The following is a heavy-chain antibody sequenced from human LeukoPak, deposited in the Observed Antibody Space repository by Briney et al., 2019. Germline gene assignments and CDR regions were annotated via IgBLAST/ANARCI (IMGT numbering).Heavy chain of an antibody. D-gene: IGHD2-2*01. V-gene: IGHV3-7*04. CDR3: ARDTPLAAMPFWFDP. CDR2: IKQDGSEK. Sequence: PGGSLRLSCGASGFTFSNYGMHWVRQAPGKGLEWVANIKQDGSEKYYVDSVKGRFTISRDNAKNSLYLQMNSLRAEDTAVYYCARDTPLAAMPFWFDPWGQGTLVTVSS. J-gene: IGHJ5*02. CDR1: GFTFSNYG.